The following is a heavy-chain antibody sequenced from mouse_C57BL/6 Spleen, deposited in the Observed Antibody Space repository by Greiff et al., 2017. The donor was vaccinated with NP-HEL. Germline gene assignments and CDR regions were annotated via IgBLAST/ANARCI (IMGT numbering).Heavy chain of an antibody. V-gene: IGHV1-4*01. CDR1: GYTFTSYT. D-gene: IGHD1-1*01. CDR2: ITPSSVYT. CDR3: ARGCCYGSSYEHDFDY. Sequence: QVQLKQSGAELARPGASVKMSCKASGYTFTSYTMHWVKQRPGQGLEWIGYITPSSVYTKYNQKFKDKATLTAVKSSSTADMQLSSRTSEDSAGYYGARGCCYGSSYEHDFDYWRQGTTLTVSS. J-gene: IGHJ2*01.